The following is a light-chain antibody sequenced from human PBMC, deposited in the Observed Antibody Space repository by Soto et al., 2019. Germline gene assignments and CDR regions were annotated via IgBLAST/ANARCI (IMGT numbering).Light chain of an antibody. CDR2: GAS. CDR1: QSISSSH. CDR3: QQYGTSPRT. V-gene: IGKV3-20*01. J-gene: IGKJ1*01. Sequence: EIVLTQSPGTLSLSQGERATLSCMASQSISSSHLAWYQQKPGQAPSLLIYGASNSATGIPDRFSGSGSGTDFTLNIRRLEPEDFAVYYCQQYGTSPRTFGQGTKVEIK.